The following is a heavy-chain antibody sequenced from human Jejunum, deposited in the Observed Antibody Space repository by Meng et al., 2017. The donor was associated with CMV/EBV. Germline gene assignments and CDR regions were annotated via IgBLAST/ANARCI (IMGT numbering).Heavy chain of an antibody. V-gene: IGHV3-23*01. CDR3: AKEPTDPYGGRDYFDS. D-gene: IGHD1-26*01. CDR2: ISSSGRST. CDR1: GFTFSSYA. Sequence: GFTFSSYAMGWGRQAPGKGLDWVSVISSSGRSTYYADSVQGRFTISRDISKNTLYLQMNSLRAEDTAVYYCAKEPTDPYGGRDYFDSWGQGTLVTVSS. J-gene: IGHJ5*01.